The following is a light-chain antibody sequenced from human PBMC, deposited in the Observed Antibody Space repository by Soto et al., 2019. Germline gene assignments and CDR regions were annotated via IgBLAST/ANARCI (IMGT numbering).Light chain of an antibody. CDR2: GDI. V-gene: IGLV1-40*01. Sequence: QSVLTQPPSVSGAPGQRVTISCTGSSSNIGAGYNVHWYQQLPGTAPKLLIYGDIDRPSGVPDRFSGSKSGTSASLAITGLQAEDEAEYNCQSYDSSLRGVLFGGGTKLTVL. CDR3: QSYDSSLRGVL. J-gene: IGLJ2*01. CDR1: SSNIGAGYN.